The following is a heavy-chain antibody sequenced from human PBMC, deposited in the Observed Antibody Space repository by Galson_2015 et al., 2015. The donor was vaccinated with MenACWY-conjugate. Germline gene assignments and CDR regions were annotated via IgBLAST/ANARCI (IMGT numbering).Heavy chain of an antibody. CDR3: ARAKEQWLSKTFDV. J-gene: IGHJ3*01. V-gene: IGHV3-7*01. CDR2: IKHDGSGK. D-gene: IGHD6-19*01. CDR1: GLTFSNSW. Sequence: SLRLSCATSGLTFSNSWMGWVRQAPGKGLEWVANIKHDGSGKFYVDSVKGRFIISRDNAKNSLYLQMDSLRAEDTAVYFCARAKEQWLSKTFDVWGQGTLVTVSS.